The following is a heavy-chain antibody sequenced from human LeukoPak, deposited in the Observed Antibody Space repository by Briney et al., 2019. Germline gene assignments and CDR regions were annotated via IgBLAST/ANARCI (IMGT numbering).Heavy chain of an antibody. D-gene: IGHD2-2*01. V-gene: IGHV1-2*02. CDR1: GYTFTGYY. CDR3: ASEGYCSSTSCYADY. J-gene: IGHJ4*02. Sequence: ASVKVSCKASGYTFTGYYMHWVRQAPGQGLEWMGRINPNSGGTNYAQKFQGRVTMTRDTSISTAYMELSRLRSDDTAVYYCASEGYCSSTSCYADYWGQGTLVTVSS. CDR2: INPNSGGT.